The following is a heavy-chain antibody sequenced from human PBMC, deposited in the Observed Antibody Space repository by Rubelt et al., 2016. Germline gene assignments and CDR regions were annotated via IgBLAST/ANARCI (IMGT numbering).Heavy chain of an antibody. J-gene: IGHJ4*02. CDR3: AKVPSGRLYFDY. Sequence: EVQLLESGGGLVQPGGSLRLSCAASGFTFSNFGMSWVRQAPGRGLEWVSGISAGGGSTFYADSVRGRFTSSRDNSKNTLYRQLNSLSAEDTAVYYCAKVPSGRLYFDYWGQGTLVTVSS. CDR2: ISAGGGST. CDR1: GFTFSNFG. D-gene: IGHD1-26*01. V-gene: IGHV3-23*01.